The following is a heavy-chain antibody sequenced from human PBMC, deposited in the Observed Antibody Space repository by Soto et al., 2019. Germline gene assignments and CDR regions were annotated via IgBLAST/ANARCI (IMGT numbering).Heavy chain of an antibody. CDR3: AREVVYCSSTSCEDRYYYYYDMDV. D-gene: IGHD2-2*01. Sequence: QVQLQESGPGLVKPSGTLSLTCAVSGGSISSSNWWSWVRQPPGKGLEWIGGIYDSGSTNYNPSLKSRVTTAVDKANIQFSLKLSSVTAADPAEYYCAREVVYCSSTSCEDRYYYYYDMDVWGQGTTVTVSS. CDR1: GGSISSSNW. J-gene: IGHJ6*02. CDR2: IYDSGST. V-gene: IGHV4-4*02.